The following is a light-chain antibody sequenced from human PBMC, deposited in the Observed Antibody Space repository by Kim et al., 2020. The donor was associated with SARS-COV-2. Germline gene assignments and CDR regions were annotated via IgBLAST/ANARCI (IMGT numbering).Light chain of an antibody. CDR2: DAS. CDR3: QQYNSWPS. J-gene: IGKJ1*01. CDR1: QSVGSD. Sequence: EIVMTQSPATLSVSPGERGTLSCRASQSVGSDLAWYQQKPGQAPRLLIYDASTRATGIPARFSGSGSGTEFTLTISSRQSEDFAVYYCQQYNSWPSFGQGTKVGIK. V-gene: IGKV3-15*01.